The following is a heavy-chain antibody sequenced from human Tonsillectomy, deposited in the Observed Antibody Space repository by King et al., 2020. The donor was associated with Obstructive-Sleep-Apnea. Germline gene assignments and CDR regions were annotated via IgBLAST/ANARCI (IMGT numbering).Heavy chain of an antibody. CDR1: GDVINSYY. CDR3: ARDRSHYDSSDFYPYGMDV. D-gene: IGHD3-22*01. V-gene: IGHV4-59*01. CDR2: IYYSGST. Sequence: VQLQESGPGLVKPSETLSLTCTVSGDVINSYYWSWIRQPPGKGPEWVGYIYYSGSTNYNPSLTSRVSIAVDTSKTQFSLKLRSVTAADTAVYYSARDRSHYDSSDFYPYGMDVWGQGITVTVSS. J-gene: IGHJ6*02.